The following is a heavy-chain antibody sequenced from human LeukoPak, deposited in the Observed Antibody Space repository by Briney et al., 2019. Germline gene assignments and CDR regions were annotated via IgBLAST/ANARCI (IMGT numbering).Heavy chain of an antibody. CDR1: GYTFTSYD. Sequence: GASVKVSCKASGYTFTSYDINWVRQATGQGLEWMGWMNPNSGNTGYAQKFQGRVTITRNTSISTAYMELSSLRSEDTAVYYCARGEQQLVPDYYYYYMDVWGKGTTVTVSS. J-gene: IGHJ6*03. CDR2: MNPNSGNT. CDR3: ARGEQQLVPDYYYYYMDV. V-gene: IGHV1-8*03. D-gene: IGHD6-13*01.